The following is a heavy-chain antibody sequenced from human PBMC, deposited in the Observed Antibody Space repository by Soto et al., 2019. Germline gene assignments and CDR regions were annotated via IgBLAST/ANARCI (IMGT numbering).Heavy chain of an antibody. CDR2: VFSNDAK. CDR1: GFSLSHIRVG. V-gene: IGHV2-26*01. Sequence: GSGPTLVNPTETLTLTCTVSGFSLSHIRVGVGWIRQPQGKALEWLAHVFSNDAKSYSPSLKGRLTISRDTFRSQVVPTMTNVDPVDTATYFCARIERYSTYEYFDFWGQGTLVTVSS. J-gene: IGHJ4*02. D-gene: IGHD5-12*01. CDR3: ARIERYSTYEYFDF.